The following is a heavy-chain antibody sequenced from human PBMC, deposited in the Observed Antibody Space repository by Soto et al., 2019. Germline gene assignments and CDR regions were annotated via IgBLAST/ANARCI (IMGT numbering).Heavy chain of an antibody. V-gene: IGHV4-34*01. CDR2: IKHSGST. Sequence: QVQLQQWGAGLLKPSETLSLTCAVYGGSFSGYYWSWIRQPPGKGLEWHGEIKHSGSTNYNPSLKSRVTISVDTSKNQFPLKLRSVTAADTGVYYCARGRIQLWNHYYYYCMDVWGHGTTVTVSS. CDR1: GGSFSGYY. CDR3: ARGRIQLWNHYYYYCMDV. D-gene: IGHD5-18*01. J-gene: IGHJ6*02.